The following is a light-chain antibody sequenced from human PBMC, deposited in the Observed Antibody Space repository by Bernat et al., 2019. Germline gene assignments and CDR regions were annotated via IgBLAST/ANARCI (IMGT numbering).Light chain of an antibody. CDR1: SSDVGGYNY. Sequence: QSALTQPASVSGSPGQSITISCTGTSSDVGGYNYVSWYQQHPGKAPQIMIYDVSGRPSGVSNRFSGSKSGNTASLTISGLQAEDEADYYCSSYSSSNTLYGFGSGTKVTVL. V-gene: IGLV2-14*03. J-gene: IGLJ1*01. CDR2: DVS. CDR3: SSYSSSNTLYG.